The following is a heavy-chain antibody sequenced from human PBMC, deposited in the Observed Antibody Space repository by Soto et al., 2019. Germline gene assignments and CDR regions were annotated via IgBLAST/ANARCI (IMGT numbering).Heavy chain of an antibody. CDR2: IPNNGSP. V-gene: IGHV4-61*01. CDR1: GGSVRTGSYH. D-gene: IGHD7-27*01. Sequence: PSETLSLTCSVSGGSVRTGSYHWSWIRQPPGKGLEWIGFIPNNGSPDYNPSLKSRVVVSIDRSKNQFSLKVNSVTAADTAVYFCARIGWGGDSWGHGTLGTVSS. J-gene: IGHJ5*01. CDR3: ARIGWGGDS.